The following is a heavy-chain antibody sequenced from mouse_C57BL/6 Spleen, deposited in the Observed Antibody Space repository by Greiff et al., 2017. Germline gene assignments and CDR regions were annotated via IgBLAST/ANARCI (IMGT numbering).Heavy chain of an antibody. CDR1: GYTFTSYT. CDR2: INPSSGYT. D-gene: IGHD3-2*02. V-gene: IGHV1-4*01. CDR3: ARGGTAQATFAD. Sequence: QVQLQQSGAELARPGASVKMSCKASGYTFTSYTMHWVKQRPGQGLEWIGYINPSSGYTKYNQKFKDKATLTADKSSSTAYMQLSSLTSEDSAVYYCARGGTAQATFADWGQGTLVTVSA. J-gene: IGHJ3*01.